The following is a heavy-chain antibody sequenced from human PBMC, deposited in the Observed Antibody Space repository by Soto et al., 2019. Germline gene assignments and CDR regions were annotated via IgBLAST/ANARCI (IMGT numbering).Heavy chain of an antibody. J-gene: IGHJ6*02. D-gene: IGHD5-12*01. CDR2: IYYSGST. V-gene: IGHV4-39*01. Sequence: QLQLQESGPGLVKPSETLSLTCTVSGGSISSSSYYWGWIRQPPGKGLEWIGSIYYSGSTYYNPSLKSRVTISVDTSKNQFSLKLSSVTAADTAVYYCARVATDDYYYYGMDVWGQGTTVTVSS. CDR3: ARVATDDYYYYGMDV. CDR1: GGSISSSSYY.